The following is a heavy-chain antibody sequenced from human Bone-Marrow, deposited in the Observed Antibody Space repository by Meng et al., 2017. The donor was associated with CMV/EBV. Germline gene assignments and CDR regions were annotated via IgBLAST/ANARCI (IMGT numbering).Heavy chain of an antibody. J-gene: IGHJ6*02. D-gene: IGHD2-2*01. CDR1: GYTFTSYG. CDR3: ARDRLRGYCSSTSCYPPTYYYGMDV. V-gene: IGHV1-18*01. Sequence: ASVKVSCKASGYTFTSYGISWVRQAPGQGLEWMGWISAYNGNTNYAQKLQGRVTMTTDTSTSTAYMELRSPRSDDTAVYYCARDRLRGYCSSTSCYPPTYYYGMDVWGQGTTVTVSS. CDR2: ISAYNGNT.